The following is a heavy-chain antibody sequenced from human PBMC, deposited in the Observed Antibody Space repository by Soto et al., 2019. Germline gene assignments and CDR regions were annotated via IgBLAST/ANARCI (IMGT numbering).Heavy chain of an antibody. V-gene: IGHV3-21*06. Sequence: GSLRLSCAASGFTFTRYSMNWVRQSPGKGLEWVSSISSTTNYIYYGDSMKGRFTISRDNAKNSLYLEMNSLRAEDTAVYYCARESEDLTSNFDYWGQGTLVTVSS. J-gene: IGHJ4*02. CDR2: ISSTTNYI. CDR1: GFTFTRYS. CDR3: ARESEDLTSNFDY.